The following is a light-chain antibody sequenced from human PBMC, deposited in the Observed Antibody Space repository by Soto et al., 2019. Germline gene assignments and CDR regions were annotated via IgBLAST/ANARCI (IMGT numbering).Light chain of an antibody. CDR2: KAS. CDR1: RSIINW. J-gene: IGKJ1*01. Sequence: DIQLTQSPSTLSASVGDRVTITCRASRSIINWLAWYQQKSGKGPKLLIYKASNLQTGVPDRFSGSGSGTDFTLTISSLQPEDFATYSCQQSYNSPQTFGQGTKVDIK. V-gene: IGKV1-5*03. CDR3: QQSYNSPQT.